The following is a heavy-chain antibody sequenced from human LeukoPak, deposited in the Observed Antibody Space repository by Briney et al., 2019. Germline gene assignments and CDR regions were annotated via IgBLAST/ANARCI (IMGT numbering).Heavy chain of an antibody. D-gene: IGHD3-22*01. V-gene: IGHV5-51*01. J-gene: IGHJ4*02. CDR2: IYPADSDT. CDR3: ARLYDSDSYYFNY. CDR1: GYRFTSYW. Sequence: GESLKISCKGSGYRFTSYWIAWVRQMPGKGLEWMGIIYPADSDTRYSPSFQGQVTISADKSISTAYLQWSSLKASDTAMYYSARLYDSDSYYFNYWGQGTLVTVSS.